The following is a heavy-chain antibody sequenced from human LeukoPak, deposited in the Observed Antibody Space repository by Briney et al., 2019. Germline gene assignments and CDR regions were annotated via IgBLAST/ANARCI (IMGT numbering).Heavy chain of an antibody. V-gene: IGHV4-59*01. D-gene: IGHD3-22*01. CDR3: ARGRARDSSGYPNY. J-gene: IGHJ4*02. Sequence: SETLSLTCAVYGGSFSSYYWSWIRQPPGKGLEWIGYIYYSGSTNYNPSLKSRVTISVGTSKNQFSLKLSSVTAADTAVYYCARGRARDSSGYPNYWGQGTLVTVSS. CDR1: GGSFSSYY. CDR2: IYYSGST.